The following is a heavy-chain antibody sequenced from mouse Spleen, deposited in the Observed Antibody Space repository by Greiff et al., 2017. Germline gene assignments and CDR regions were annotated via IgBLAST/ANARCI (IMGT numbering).Heavy chain of an antibody. CDR1: GYAFSSYW. V-gene: IGHV1-80*01. Sequence: QVQLQQSGAELVKPGASVKLSCKASGYAFSSYWMNWVKQRPGKGLEWIGQINTGDGDTNYNGKFKGKFTLTADKSTSTAYMQLSSLTSEDSAVYFCARSERPWFAYWGQGTLVTVSA. J-gene: IGHJ3*01. CDR2: INTGDGDT. CDR3: ARSERPWFAY.